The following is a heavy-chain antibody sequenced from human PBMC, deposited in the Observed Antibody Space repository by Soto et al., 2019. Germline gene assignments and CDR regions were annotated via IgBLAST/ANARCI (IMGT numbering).Heavy chain of an antibody. V-gene: IGHV1-69*01. Sequence: QVQLVQSGAEVKKPGSSVKVSCQASGGTFSSYAISWVRQAPVQGLEWMGGIIPTCGTANYEQKFQGRVTITADDSTRTAYMERSSLRSEDTAVYDCVRDTGYSYGYEYWGQGTLVTVSS. CDR2: IIPTCGTA. CDR1: GGTFSSYA. J-gene: IGHJ4*02. CDR3: VRDTGYSYGYEY. D-gene: IGHD5-18*01.